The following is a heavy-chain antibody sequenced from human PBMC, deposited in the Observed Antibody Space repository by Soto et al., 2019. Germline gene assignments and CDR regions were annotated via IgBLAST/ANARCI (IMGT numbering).Heavy chain of an antibody. CDR2: ISYDGSNK. CDR1: GFTFSSYA. J-gene: IGHJ6*02. CDR3: VRDRSSGQYYYYGMEV. D-gene: IGHD3-22*01. Sequence: GGSLRLSCAASGFTFSSYAKHWVRQAPGKGLEWVAVISYDGSNKYYADSVKGRFTISRDNSKNTLYLQMNSLRAEDTAVYYCVRDRSSGQYYYYGMEVWGQGTTVTGSS. V-gene: IGHV3-30*04.